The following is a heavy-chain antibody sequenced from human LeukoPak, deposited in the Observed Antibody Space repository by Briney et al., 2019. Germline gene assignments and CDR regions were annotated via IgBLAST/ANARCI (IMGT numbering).Heavy chain of an antibody. D-gene: IGHD5-24*01. J-gene: IGHJ6*03. CDR2: IIPIFGTA. CDR1: GGTFSSYA. Sequence: ASVKVSCKASGGTFSSYAISWVRQAPGQGLEWMGGIIPIFGTANYAQKFQGRVTITTDESTSTAYMELSSLRSEDTAVYYCARRGYKKYYMDVWGKGTTVTVSS. V-gene: IGHV1-69*05. CDR3: ARRGYKKYYMDV.